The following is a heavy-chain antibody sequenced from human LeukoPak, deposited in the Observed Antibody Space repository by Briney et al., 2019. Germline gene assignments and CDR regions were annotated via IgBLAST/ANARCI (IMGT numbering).Heavy chain of an antibody. V-gene: IGHV4-4*02. CDR3: ARGSVDIVVVVAATFYPFDY. J-gene: IGHJ4*02. CDR2: NYHSGST. Sequence: SEPLSLTCAVCGGSISSSNWWSWVGQPPGKGLEWIRENYHSGSTNYNPSLKSRVTISVDKSKNQFSLKLSSVTAADTAVYYCARGSVDIVVVVAATFYPFDYWSQGTLVTVSS. D-gene: IGHD2-15*01. CDR1: GGSISSSNW.